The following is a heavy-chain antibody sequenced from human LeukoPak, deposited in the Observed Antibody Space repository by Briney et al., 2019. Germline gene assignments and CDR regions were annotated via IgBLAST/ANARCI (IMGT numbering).Heavy chain of an antibody. CDR2: IYTSGST. Sequence: PSETLSLTCTVSGGSISSYYWSWIRQPAGKGLEWIGRIYTSGSTNYNPSLKSRVTISVDTSKNQFSLKLSSVTAADTAVYYCARVPTYHFGSGTTRRHYYYGMDVWGQGTTVNVSS. D-gene: IGHD3-10*01. CDR3: ARVPTYHFGSGTTRRHYYYGMDV. CDR1: GGSISSYY. V-gene: IGHV4-4*07. J-gene: IGHJ6*02.